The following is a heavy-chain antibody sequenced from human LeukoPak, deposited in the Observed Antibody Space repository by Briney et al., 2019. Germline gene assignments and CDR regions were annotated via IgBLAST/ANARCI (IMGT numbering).Heavy chain of an antibody. Sequence: GESLKISCKGSVYTFSNYWIGWVRQMPGKGLEWMGIIYPADSDTTYSPSFRGQVTISADKSINTAHLQWSSLKASDTAMYYCARRPPTVVTLSRDALHIWGQGTMVTVSS. D-gene: IGHD4-23*01. CDR2: IYPADSDT. V-gene: IGHV5-51*01. CDR1: VYTFSNYW. J-gene: IGHJ3*02. CDR3: ARRPPTVVTLSRDALHI.